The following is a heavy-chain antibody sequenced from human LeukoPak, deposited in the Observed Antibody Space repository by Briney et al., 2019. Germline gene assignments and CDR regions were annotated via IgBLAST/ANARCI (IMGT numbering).Heavy chain of an antibody. J-gene: IGHJ4*02. Sequence: SETLSLTCAVYGGSFSGYYWSWIRQPPGKGLEWIGEINHSGSTNYNPSLKSRVTISVDSSKNQFSLKLSSVTAADTAVYYCARGGLKPDYWGQGTLVTVSS. CDR3: ARGGLKPDY. CDR2: INHSGST. CDR1: GGSFSGYY. V-gene: IGHV4-34*01.